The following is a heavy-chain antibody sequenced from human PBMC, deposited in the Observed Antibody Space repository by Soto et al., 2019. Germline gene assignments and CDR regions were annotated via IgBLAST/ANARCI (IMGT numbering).Heavy chain of an antibody. V-gene: IGHV5-10-1*01. J-gene: IGHJ4*02. CDR2: IDPSDSYT. D-gene: IGHD3-22*01. CDR3: ARRAPYYDSSGYYYGY. CDR1: GYSFTSYW. Sequence: GESLKISCKGSGYSFTSYWISWVRRMPGKGLEWMGRIDPSDSYTNYSPSFQGHVTISADKSISTAYLQWSSLKASDTAMYYCARRAPYYDSSGYYYGYWGQGTLVTVSS.